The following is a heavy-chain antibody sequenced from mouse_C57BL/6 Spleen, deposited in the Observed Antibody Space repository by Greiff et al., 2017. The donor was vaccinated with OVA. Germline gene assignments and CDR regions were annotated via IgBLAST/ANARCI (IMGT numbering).Heavy chain of an antibody. CDR1: GFTFSSYA. Sequence: EVQLMESGGGLVKPGGSLKLSCAASGFTFSSYAMSWVRQTPEKRLEWVATISDGGSYTYYPDNVKGRFTISRDNAKNNLYLQMSHLKSEDTAMYYCARDGGYEDYYAMDYWGQGTSVTVSS. D-gene: IGHD2-2*01. J-gene: IGHJ4*01. V-gene: IGHV5-4*01. CDR3: ARDGGYEDYYAMDY. CDR2: ISDGGSYT.